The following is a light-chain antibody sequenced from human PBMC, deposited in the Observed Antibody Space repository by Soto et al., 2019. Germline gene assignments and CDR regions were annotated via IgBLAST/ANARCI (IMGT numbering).Light chain of an antibody. CDR1: QSLRSS. CDR2: DAS. V-gene: IGKV3-15*01. CDR3: QQYGDLPWT. J-gene: IGKJ1*01. Sequence: ETMMTQSPDTLSVSLGERATLSCRASQSLRSSLAWYQQKPGQAPRLLIYDASTRATGIPARFSGSGSGTEFTLTISSLQSEDFAVYYCQQYGDLPWTFGQGTKVDIK.